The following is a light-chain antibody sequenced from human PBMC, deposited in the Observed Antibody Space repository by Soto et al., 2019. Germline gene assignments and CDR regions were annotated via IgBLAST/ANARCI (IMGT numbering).Light chain of an antibody. V-gene: IGKV1-5*01. CDR2: DAS. CDR1: QTIGSW. CDR3: QQYNSYSGM. J-gene: IGKJ1*01. Sequence: EIQMTQSPSTLSASVGDRFTFTCRASQTIGSWLAWYQQKPGRAPKLLIFDASSLESGVPSRFSGNGSGTEFTLTISGLQPDDFASYYCQQYNSYSGMFGQGTKVDIK.